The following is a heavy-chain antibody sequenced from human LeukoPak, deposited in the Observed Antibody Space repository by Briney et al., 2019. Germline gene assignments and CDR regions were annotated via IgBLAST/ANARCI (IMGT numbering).Heavy chain of an antibody. J-gene: IGHJ4*02. D-gene: IGHD3-22*01. CDR3: ATDDLKNRGYYNIED. CDR1: GFTFSSFW. CDR2: VNGDGNIT. Sequence: GGSLRLSCAASGFTFSSFWMHWVRQAPGKGLLWLSRVNGDGNITTYADSVRGRFTISRDNAKNTLFLQMNSLRAEDTAVYFCATDDLKNRGYYNIEDWGQGTLVTVSS. V-gene: IGHV3-74*01.